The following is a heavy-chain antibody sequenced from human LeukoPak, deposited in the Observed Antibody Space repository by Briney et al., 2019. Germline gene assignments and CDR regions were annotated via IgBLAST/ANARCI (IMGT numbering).Heavy chain of an antibody. Sequence: GGSLRLSCAASGFTFSTYGMHWVRQSPGKGLEWVAVISYDGSYKEYADSVKGRFTISRDNSKNTLYLQMNSLRAEDTAVYYCAKMLNTGHAHAALDYWGQGTLVTVSS. CDR1: GFTFSTYG. V-gene: IGHV3-30*18. CDR2: ISYDGSYK. D-gene: IGHD2-8*02. J-gene: IGHJ4*02. CDR3: AKMLNTGHAHAALDY.